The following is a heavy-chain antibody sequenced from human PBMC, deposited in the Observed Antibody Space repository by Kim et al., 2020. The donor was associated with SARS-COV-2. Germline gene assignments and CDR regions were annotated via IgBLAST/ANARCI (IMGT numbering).Heavy chain of an antibody. CDR3: TTFYLLRRRLLFNY. V-gene: IGHV3-15*01. J-gene: IGHJ4*02. Sequence: AAPVKGRFTIARDDSKNTLYLQMNSLKTEDTAVYYCTTFYLLRRRLLFNYWGQGTLVTVSS. D-gene: IGHD3-3*01.